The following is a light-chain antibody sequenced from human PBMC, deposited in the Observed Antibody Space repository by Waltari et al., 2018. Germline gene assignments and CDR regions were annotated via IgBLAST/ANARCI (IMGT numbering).Light chain of an antibody. CDR3: QPYGDSPYS. J-gene: IGKJ2*03. CDR2: GAS. CDR1: QSISNNY. Sequence: VLTQSPGTLSLSPGERPPLSCRASQSISNNYLAWLQLKPGQAPRLLIDGASSRATGIPDRLSGSGSGTDFTLTISRLEPEDFAVFYCQPYGDSPYSFGRGTKLDI. V-gene: IGKV3-20*01.